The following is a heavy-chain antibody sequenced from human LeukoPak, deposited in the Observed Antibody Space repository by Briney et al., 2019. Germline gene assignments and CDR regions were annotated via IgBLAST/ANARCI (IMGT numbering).Heavy chain of an antibody. CDR3: ARDDGSSGVDH. V-gene: IGHV4-30-2*01. J-gene: IGHJ4*02. CDR2: IYHTGDT. Sequence: SQTLSLTCTVSGDSINSGGSYWSWIWQPPGKGLEWIGYIYHTGDTFYNPSLKSRVTISLDRSQNQFSLSLTSMTAADTAVYYCARDDGSSGVDHWGQGTLVTVSS. D-gene: IGHD1-26*01. CDR1: GDSINSGGSY.